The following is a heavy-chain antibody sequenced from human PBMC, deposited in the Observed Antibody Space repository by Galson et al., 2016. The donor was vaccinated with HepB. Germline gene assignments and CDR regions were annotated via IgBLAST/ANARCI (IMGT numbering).Heavy chain of an antibody. J-gene: IGHJ3*02. Sequence: SVKVSCKASGYTFTNYAIHWVRQAPGLRLEWMGWINAGNGNTEYSQRFQGRVTITRDTSASTAYMELNSLRSEDTAVYYCARVTVYSGSYYYAFEIWGQGTMVTVSS. CDR2: INAGNGNT. D-gene: IGHD1-26*01. CDR1: GYTFTNYA. CDR3: ARVTVYSGSYYYAFEI. V-gene: IGHV1-3*01.